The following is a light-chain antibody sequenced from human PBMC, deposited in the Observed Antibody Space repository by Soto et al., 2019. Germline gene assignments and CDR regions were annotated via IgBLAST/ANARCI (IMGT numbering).Light chain of an antibody. CDR3: QQLNSYPPALT. CDR2: AAS. J-gene: IGKJ4*01. V-gene: IGKV1-9*01. Sequence: IQLTQSPSSLSASVGDRVTITCRASQGISSYLAWYQQKPGKAPKLLIYAASTLQSGVPSRFSGSGSGTDFTLTISSLQPEGFATYYCQQLNSYPPALTFGGGTKVDIK. CDR1: QGISSY.